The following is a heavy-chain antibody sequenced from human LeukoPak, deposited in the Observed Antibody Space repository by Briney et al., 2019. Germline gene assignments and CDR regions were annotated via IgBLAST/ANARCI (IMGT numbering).Heavy chain of an antibody. CDR2: NNHSGRT. V-gene: IGHV4-34*01. CDR1: GGSFSGYY. J-gene: IGHJ3*02. Sequence: SETLSLTCAVYGGSFSGYYWSWIPQPPGKGLEWIGENNHSGRTNYNPSLKSRVTISVDTSKNQFSLKLSSVTAADTAVYYCARGRTPAGPGAFDIWGQGTMVTVSS. D-gene: IGHD2-2*01. CDR3: ARGRTPAGPGAFDI.